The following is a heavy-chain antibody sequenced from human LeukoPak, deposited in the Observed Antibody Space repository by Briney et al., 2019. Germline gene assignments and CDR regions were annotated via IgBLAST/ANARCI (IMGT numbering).Heavy chain of an antibody. J-gene: IGHJ3*02. D-gene: IGHD6-19*01. CDR1: GGTFSSYA. CDR2: IIPIFGTA. V-gene: IGHV1-69*13. Sequence: SVKVSCKASGGTFSSYAISWVRQAPGQGLEWMGGIIPIFGTANYAQKFQGRVTITADESTSTAYMELSSLRSEDTAVYYCARDQAGGDAFDIWGQGTMVTVSS. CDR3: ARDQAGGDAFDI.